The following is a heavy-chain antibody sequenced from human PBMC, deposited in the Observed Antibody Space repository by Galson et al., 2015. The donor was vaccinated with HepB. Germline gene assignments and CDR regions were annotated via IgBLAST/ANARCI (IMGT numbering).Heavy chain of an antibody. CDR2: IKNKAYGGTT. CDR3: TRGPLRYTYGLDNWFDP. Sequence: SLRLSCAASGFTFGDYAMSWFRQAPGKGLEWVGFIKNKAYGGTTKYAASVEGRFTISRDDSKSSAYLKMNSLKTEDTAVYYCTRGPLRYTYGLDNWFDPWGQGTLVTVSS. CDR1: GFTFGDYA. D-gene: IGHD5-18*01. J-gene: IGHJ5*02. V-gene: IGHV3-49*03.